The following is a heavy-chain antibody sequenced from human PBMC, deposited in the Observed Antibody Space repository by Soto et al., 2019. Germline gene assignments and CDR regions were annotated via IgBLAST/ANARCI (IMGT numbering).Heavy chain of an antibody. J-gene: IGHJ4*02. CDR1: GFTFSDLY. CDR2: SRNKANSYTT. Sequence: EVQLVESGGGLVPPGGSLRLSCEVSGFTFSDLYMDWVRQAPGRGLAWVGRSRNKANSYTTEYATSVKGRFTVSRDDSQNLFFLQMNRLKTEDTSVYYCVSGYRGFESWGQGVLVTGSS. CDR3: VSGYRGFES. D-gene: IGHD5-12*01. V-gene: IGHV3-72*01.